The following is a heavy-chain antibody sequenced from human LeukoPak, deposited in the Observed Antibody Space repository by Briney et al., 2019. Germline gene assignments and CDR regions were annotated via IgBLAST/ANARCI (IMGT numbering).Heavy chain of an antibody. CDR3: ARSGVGATRTDAFDI. J-gene: IGHJ3*02. V-gene: IGHV4-59*01. CDR1: GGSISSYY. CDR2: IYYSGST. Sequence: SETLSLTCTVSGGSISSYYWSWIRQPPGKGLEWIGYIYYSGSTNYNPSLKSRVTISVDTSKNQLSLKLSSVTAADTAVYYCARSGVGATRTDAFDIWGQGTMVTVSS. D-gene: IGHD1-26*01.